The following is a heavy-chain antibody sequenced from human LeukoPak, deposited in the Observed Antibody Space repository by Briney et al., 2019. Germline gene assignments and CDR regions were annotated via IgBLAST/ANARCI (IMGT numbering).Heavy chain of an antibody. CDR2: IYYSGST. V-gene: IGHV4-59*08. CDR3: AGLFYCSSTSCYIDGYYYYYGMDV. Sequence: SETLCLTCTVSGGSISSYYWSWIRQPPGKGLEWIGYIYYSGSTNYNPSLKSRVTISVDTSKNQFSLKLSSVTAADTAVYYCAGLFYCSSTSCYIDGYYYYYGMDVWGQGTTVTVSS. D-gene: IGHD2-2*02. J-gene: IGHJ6*02. CDR1: GGSISSYY.